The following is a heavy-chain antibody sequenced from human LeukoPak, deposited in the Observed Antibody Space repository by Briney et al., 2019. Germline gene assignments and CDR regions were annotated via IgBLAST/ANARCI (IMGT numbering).Heavy chain of an antibody. Sequence: SETLSLTCAVSGGSISSSNWWSWVRQPPGKGLXXXXETYHSGSTNYNPSLKSRVTISVDKSKNQFSLKLSSVTAADTAVYYCARGRTVKVRFGWFDPWGQGTLVTVSS. CDR2: TYHSGST. V-gene: IGHV4-4*02. CDR3: ARGRTVKVRFGWFDP. D-gene: IGHD4-17*01. J-gene: IGHJ5*02. CDR1: GGSISSSNW.